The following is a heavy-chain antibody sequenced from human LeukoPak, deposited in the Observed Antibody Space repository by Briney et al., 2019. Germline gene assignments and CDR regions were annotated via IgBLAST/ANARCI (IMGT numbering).Heavy chain of an antibody. CDR2: IWNDGSNK. CDR1: GFTFSHYG. V-gene: IGHV3-33*06. J-gene: IGHJ5*02. CDR3: AKDAQRGFDYSNSLEH. Sequence: GRSLRLSCATSGFTFSHYGMHWVRQAPGKGLEWVAVIWNDGSNKYYVDSVKGRFTISRDNSKNTLYLQMNSLTVEDTAVYYCAKDAQRGFDYSNSLEHWGQGTLVTVSS. D-gene: IGHD4-11*01.